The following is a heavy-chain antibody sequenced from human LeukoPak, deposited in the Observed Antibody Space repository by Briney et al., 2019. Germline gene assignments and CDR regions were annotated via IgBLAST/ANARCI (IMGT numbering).Heavy chain of an antibody. CDR3: ARLDSYDYGGNDY. V-gene: IGHV1-8*03. D-gene: IGHD4-23*01. CDR1: GYTFTSYD. CDR2: MNPNSGNT. Sequence: ASVKVSCKASGYTFTSYDINWVRQATGQGLEWMGWMNPNSGNTGYAQKFQGRVTITRNTSISTAYMELSSLRSEDTAVYYCARLDSYDYGGNDYWGQGTLDTVSS. J-gene: IGHJ4*02.